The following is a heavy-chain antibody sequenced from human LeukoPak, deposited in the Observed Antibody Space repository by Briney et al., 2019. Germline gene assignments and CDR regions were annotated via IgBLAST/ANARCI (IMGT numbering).Heavy chain of an antibody. CDR1: GYTFTSYD. V-gene: IGHV1-8*01. CDR3: AKRLPLPAAAVAGDY. J-gene: IGHJ4*02. Sequence: ASVKVSCKASGYTFTSYDINWVRQATGQGLEWMGWMNPNSGNTGYAQKFQGRVTMTRNTSISTAYMELSSLGSEDTAVYYCAKRLPLPAAAVAGDYWGQGTLVTVSS. CDR2: MNPNSGNT. D-gene: IGHD6-13*01.